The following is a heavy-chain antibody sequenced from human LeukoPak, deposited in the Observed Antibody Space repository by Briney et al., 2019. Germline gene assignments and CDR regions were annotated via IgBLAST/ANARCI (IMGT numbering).Heavy chain of an antibody. CDR3: ARDRTSFTPSYYMDV. J-gene: IGHJ6*03. CDR2: IIPIFGTA. V-gene: IGHV1-69*05. CDR1: GGTFSSYA. Sequence: GASVKVSCKASGGTFSSYAISWVRQAPGQGLEWMGGIIPIFGTANYAQKFQGRVTITTDESTSTAYMELSSLRSEDTAVYYCARDRTSFTPSYYMDVWGKGTTVTVSS. D-gene: IGHD2-2*01.